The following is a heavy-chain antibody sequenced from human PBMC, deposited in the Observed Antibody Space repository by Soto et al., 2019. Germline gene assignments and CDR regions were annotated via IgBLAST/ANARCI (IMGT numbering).Heavy chain of an antibody. CDR2: IYYSGIT. V-gene: IGHV4-39*01. Sequence: SETLSLTCTVSGVSVSNSSYYWGWIRRPPGKGLEWIGTIYYSGITYYNPSLKSRVTISVDTSKNQFSLKLTSVTAADTAVYYCARHGSNWGQGTLVTVSS. J-gene: IGHJ4*02. CDR3: ARHGSN. CDR1: GVSVSNSSYY.